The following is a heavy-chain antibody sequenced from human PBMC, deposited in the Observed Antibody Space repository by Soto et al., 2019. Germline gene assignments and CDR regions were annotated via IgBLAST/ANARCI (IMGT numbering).Heavy chain of an antibody. D-gene: IGHD2-8*01. CDR3: ANDPRGPNY. J-gene: IGHJ4*02. CDR2: ISSSGVTT. Sequence: GGSLRLSCVVSGFTLSTSEMTWVRRAPGKGLEWISYISSSGVTTHYSDSVKGRFTVSRDNSRNTLYLQMNSLRVEDTAIYYCANDPRGPNYWGQGTLVTVSS. V-gene: IGHV3-23*01. CDR1: GFTLSTSE.